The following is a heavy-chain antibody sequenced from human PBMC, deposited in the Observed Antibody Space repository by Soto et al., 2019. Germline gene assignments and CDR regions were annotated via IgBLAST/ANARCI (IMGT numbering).Heavy chain of an antibody. J-gene: IGHJ3*02. CDR3: ASSITIFGVVTRWSAFDI. V-gene: IGHV4-4*02. CDR2: IYHSGST. CDR1: GGSISSSNW. Sequence: SETLSLTCAVSGGSISSSNWWSWVRQPPGKGLEWIGEIYHSGSTNYNPSLKSRVTISVDKSKNQFSLKLSSVTAADTAVYYCASSITIFGVVTRWSAFDIWGQGTMVTVSS. D-gene: IGHD3-3*01.